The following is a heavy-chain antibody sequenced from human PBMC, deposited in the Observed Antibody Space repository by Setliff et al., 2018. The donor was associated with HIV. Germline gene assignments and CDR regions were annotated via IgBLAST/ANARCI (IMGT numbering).Heavy chain of an antibody. CDR1: GVTFSSYS. CDR2: ISRNSDTI. D-gene: IGHD3-22*01. V-gene: IGHV3-48*01. Sequence: PGGSLRLSCAASGVTFSSYSMNWVRQAPGKGLEWLSYISRNSDTIYDADSVKGRFTISRDNAENSLFLQMNSLRAEDTAVYYCARVQYFNSGGYWATIRHYYYMDVWGKGTAVTVSS. CDR3: ARVQYFNSGGYWATIRHYYYMDV. J-gene: IGHJ6*03.